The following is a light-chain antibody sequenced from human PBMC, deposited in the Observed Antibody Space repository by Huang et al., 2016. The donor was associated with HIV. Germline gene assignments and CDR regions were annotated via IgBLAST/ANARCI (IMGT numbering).Light chain of an antibody. V-gene: IGKV3-11*01. J-gene: IGKJ4*01. Sequence: EIVLTQSPATLSLSPGERATLSCRASQSVSSYLSWYQQKPGQAPRLLIYDASNRATGILARFSGSGSATDFTLTISSLEPEDFAAYYCQQRSNWAPITFGGGTKVEIK. CDR2: DAS. CDR3: QQRSNWAPIT. CDR1: QSVSSY.